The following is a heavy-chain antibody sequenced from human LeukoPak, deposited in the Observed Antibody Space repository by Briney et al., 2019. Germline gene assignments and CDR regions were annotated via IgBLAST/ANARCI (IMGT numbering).Heavy chain of an antibody. D-gene: IGHD1-26*01. CDR3: ARVTESSIAWKWELPDY. CDR2: ISYDGSNK. V-gene: IGHV3-30-3*01. CDR1: GFTFSSYA. J-gene: IGHJ4*02. Sequence: GGSLRLSCAASGFTFSSYAMHWVRQAPGKGLEWVAVISYDGSNKYYADSVKGRFTISRDNSKNTLYLQMNSLRAEDTAVYYCARVTESSIAWKWELPDYWGQGTLVTVSS.